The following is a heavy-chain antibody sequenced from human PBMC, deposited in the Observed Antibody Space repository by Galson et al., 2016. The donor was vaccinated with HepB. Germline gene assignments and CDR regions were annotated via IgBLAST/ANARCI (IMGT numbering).Heavy chain of an antibody. J-gene: IGHJ4*02. D-gene: IGHD3-16*02. V-gene: IGHV3-23*01. CDR2: ISGSGGST. CDR1: GFTFSSYA. Sequence: SLRLSCAASGFTFSSYAMSWVRQAPGKGLEWVSTISGSGGSTYYADSVKGRFTISRDNSKNTLDLQMNSLRAEDTAVYYCAKMDRRTAPMIKFGGLIVDVDYWGQGTQVTVSS. CDR3: AKMDRRTAPMIKFGGLIVDVDY.